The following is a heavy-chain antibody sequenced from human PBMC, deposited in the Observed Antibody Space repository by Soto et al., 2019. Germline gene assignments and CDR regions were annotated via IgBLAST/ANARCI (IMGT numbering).Heavy chain of an antibody. Sequence: SETLSLTCTVSGGSISSSSYYWGWIRQPPGKGLEWIGSIYYSGSTYYNPSLKSRATISVDTSKNQFSLKLSSVTAADTAVYYCARHGXTIFGVVIDYYYYGMDVWGQGTTVTVSS. J-gene: IGHJ6*02. V-gene: IGHV4-39*01. CDR3: ARHGXTIFGVVIDYYYYGMDV. CDR2: IYYSGST. D-gene: IGHD3-3*01. CDR1: GGSISSSSYY.